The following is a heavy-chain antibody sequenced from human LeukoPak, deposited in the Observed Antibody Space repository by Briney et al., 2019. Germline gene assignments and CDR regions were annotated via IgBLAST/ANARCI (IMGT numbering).Heavy chain of an antibody. CDR2: ISHSGTT. V-gene: IGHV4-4*02. J-gene: IGHJ1*01. D-gene: IGHD4/OR15-4a*01. CDR1: GGSISSSNW. CDR3: ASMVPTLRYFQH. Sequence: SGTLSLTCAVSGGSISSSNWWSWVRRPPGKGLEWTGEISHSGTTNYKPSLKSRVTISLDKSKIQVSLRLNSVTAADTAVYYCASMVPTLRYFQHWGQGTLVTVSS.